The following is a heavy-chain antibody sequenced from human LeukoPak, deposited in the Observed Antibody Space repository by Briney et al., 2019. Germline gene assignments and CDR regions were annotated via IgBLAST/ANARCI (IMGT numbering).Heavy chain of an antibody. CDR2: INPNSGGT. CDR3: ARVGVVKTTDY. CDR1: GYTFIDNY. Sequence: ASVKVSCKASGYTFIDNYLHWVRQAPGQGLEWMGWINPNSGGTNFAQKFQGRVTMTRDTSISTAYMELSRLRSDDTAVYYCARVGVVKTTDYWGQGTLVTVSS. V-gene: IGHV1-2*02. D-gene: IGHD3-3*01. J-gene: IGHJ4*02.